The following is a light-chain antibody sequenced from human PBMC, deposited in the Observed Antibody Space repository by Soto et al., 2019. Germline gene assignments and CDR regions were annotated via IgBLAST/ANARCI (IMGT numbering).Light chain of an antibody. Sequence: DIQLTQSPSFLSASVGDRVTITCRASQGISSYLAWYQQKPGKAPKLLIYAASTLQSGVPSRFSGSGSGTEFTLTISSLQPEDFATYSCQQLNSYFFGGGTKVDIK. CDR1: QGISSY. J-gene: IGKJ4*01. CDR2: AAS. CDR3: QQLNSYF. V-gene: IGKV1-9*01.